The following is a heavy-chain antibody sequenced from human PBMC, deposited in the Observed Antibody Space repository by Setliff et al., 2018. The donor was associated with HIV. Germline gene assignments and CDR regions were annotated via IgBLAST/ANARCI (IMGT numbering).Heavy chain of an antibody. D-gene: IGHD3-22*01. CDR3: ARRYYYDSSGYYYPYDAFDI. Sequence: PGESLTISCKGSGYSFTTYWIGWVRQMPGKGLEWMGIIYRGDSDTRYSPSFQGQVTISADKSISTAYLQWSNLKASDTAMYYCARRYYYDSSGYYYPYDAFDIWGQGTMVTVSS. V-gene: IGHV5-51*01. CDR1: GYSFTTYW. J-gene: IGHJ3*02. CDR2: IYRGDSDT.